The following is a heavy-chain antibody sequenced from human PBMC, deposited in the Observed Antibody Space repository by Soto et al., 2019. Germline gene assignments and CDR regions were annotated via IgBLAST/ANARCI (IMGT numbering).Heavy chain of an antibody. J-gene: IGHJ4*02. V-gene: IGHV3-23*01. D-gene: IGHD6-13*01. Sequence: GGSLRLSCVASGFTFSRHGLIWVRQAPGKGLEWVSTINPSGDSTFYADSVKGRFTISRDDSKNTVYLQMNSLSVGDTAVYLCAKVDVSTAGSFDYWGQGALVTVSS. CDR3: AKVDVSTAGSFDY. CDR2: INPSGDST. CDR1: GFTFSRHG.